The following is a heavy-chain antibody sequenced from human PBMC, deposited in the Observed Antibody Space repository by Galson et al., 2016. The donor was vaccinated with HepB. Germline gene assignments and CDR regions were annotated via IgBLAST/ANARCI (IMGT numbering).Heavy chain of an antibody. D-gene: IGHD3-16*01. CDR3: ASPFAPERGRYVL. CDR1: GFTLSTYS. J-gene: IGHJ5*02. CDR2: MSSSGTSV. Sequence: SLRLSCAASGFTLSTYSMNWFPQAPGKGLEWVSYMSSSGTSVYYTDSVKGRFTISRDNAKNSLYLQMNGLRDEDTAVYYCASPFAPERGRYVLWGQGTLVTVSS. V-gene: IGHV3-48*02.